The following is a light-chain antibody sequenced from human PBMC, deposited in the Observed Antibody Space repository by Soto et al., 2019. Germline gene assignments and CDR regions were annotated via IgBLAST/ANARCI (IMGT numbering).Light chain of an antibody. Sequence: QSALTQPPSASGSPGQSVTISCTGTSSDVGGYDYVSWYQQHPGKAPKLMIYEVTIRPSGVSDRFSGSKSGNTASLTVSGLQAEDEADYYCSSYAGSNNFVVFGGGTKLTVL. CDR3: SSYAGSNNFVV. J-gene: IGLJ2*01. CDR2: EVT. CDR1: SSDVGGYDY. V-gene: IGLV2-8*01.